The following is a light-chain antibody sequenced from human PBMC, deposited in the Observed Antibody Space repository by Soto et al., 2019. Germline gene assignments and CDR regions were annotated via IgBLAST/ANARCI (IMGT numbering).Light chain of an antibody. J-gene: IGKJ1*01. CDR2: GAS. CDR3: QQYGSSPTWT. Sequence: EIVLTQSPGTLSLSPGERATLSCRASKSVNSNYLAWYQQKPGQAPRLLIYGASSRATGIPDRFSGSGSGTDFTLTISRLEPEDFAVYYCQQYGSSPTWTFGQGTKVEIK. V-gene: IGKV3-20*01. CDR1: KSVNSNY.